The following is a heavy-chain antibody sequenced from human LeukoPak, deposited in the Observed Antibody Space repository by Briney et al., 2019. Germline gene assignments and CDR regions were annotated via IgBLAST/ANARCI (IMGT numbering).Heavy chain of an antibody. CDR2: TYYRSKWYN. Sequence: SQTLSLTCAISGDSVSSNSAAWNWIRQSPSRGLEWLGRTYYRSKWYNDYAVSVKSRITINPDTSKNQFSLQLNSVTPEDTAVYYCARVRKPGIAAAEIYWYFDLWGRGTLVTVSS. J-gene: IGHJ2*01. CDR3: ARVRKPGIAAAEIYWYFDL. CDR1: GDSVSSNSAA. V-gene: IGHV6-1*01. D-gene: IGHD6-13*01.